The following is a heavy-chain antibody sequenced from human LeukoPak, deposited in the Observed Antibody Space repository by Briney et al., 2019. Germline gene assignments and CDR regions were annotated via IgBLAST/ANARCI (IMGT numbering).Heavy chain of an antibody. CDR1: GFTFSSYS. Sequence: PGGSLRLSCAASGFTFSSYSMNWVRQAPGKGLEWVSYISSSSSTIYYADSVKGRFTISRDNAKNSLYLKMNSLRAEDTAVYYCARETYYYDSSGSPDYWGQGTLVTVSS. V-gene: IGHV3-48*01. J-gene: IGHJ4*02. D-gene: IGHD3-22*01. CDR2: ISSSSSTI. CDR3: ARETYYYDSSGSPDY.